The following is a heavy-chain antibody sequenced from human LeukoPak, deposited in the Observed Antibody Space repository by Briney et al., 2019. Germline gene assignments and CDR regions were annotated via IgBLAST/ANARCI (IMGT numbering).Heavy chain of an antibody. CDR3: ARKGDVVVVAGNWFDP. CDR2: IYYSGST. J-gene: IGHJ5*02. CDR1: GGSISSDNYY. D-gene: IGHD2-15*01. V-gene: IGHV4-39*01. Sequence: KPSETLSLTCTVSGGSISSDNYYWGWIRQPPGKGLEWIGRIYYSGSTYYNPSLKSRVTISVDTSKNQFSLKLISVTAADTAVYYCARKGDVVVVAGNWFDPWGQGTVVTVSS.